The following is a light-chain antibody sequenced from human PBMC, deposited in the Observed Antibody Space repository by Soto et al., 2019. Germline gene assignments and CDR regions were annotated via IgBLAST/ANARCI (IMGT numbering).Light chain of an antibody. CDR2: WAS. CDR3: QQFSRAPNT. V-gene: IGKV4-1*01. Sequence: DIVMTQSPDSLAVSLGERATINCKSSQNVKNSLAWYQQKPGQPPKLLIYWASTRASGVPDRFSGSGSGTDFTLTISSLQASDVAVYYCQQFSRAPNTFGQGTKLEIK. CDR1: QNVKNS. J-gene: IGKJ2*01.